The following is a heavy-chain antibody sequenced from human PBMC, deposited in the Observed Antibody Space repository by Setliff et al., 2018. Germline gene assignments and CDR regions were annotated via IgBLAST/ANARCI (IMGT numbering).Heavy chain of an antibody. J-gene: IGHJ4*02. CDR2: IYHSGST. D-gene: IGHD6-13*01. Sequence: PSETLSLTCTVSGGSISSYYWSWIRQPAGKGLEWIGSIYHSGSTYYNPSLKSRVTISVDTSKNQFSLKLSSGTAADTAVYYCAGGVAAAGPFDYWGQGTLVTVSS. V-gene: IGHV4-4*07. CDR3: AGGVAAAGPFDY. CDR1: GGSISSYY.